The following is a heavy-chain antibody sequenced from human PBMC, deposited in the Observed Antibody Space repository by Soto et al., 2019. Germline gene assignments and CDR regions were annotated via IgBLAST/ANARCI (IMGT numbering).Heavy chain of an antibody. V-gene: IGHV4-4*07. J-gene: IGHJ5*02. CDR2: IYTSGST. Sequence: SETLSLTCTVSGGSIGSYYWSLIRQPAGKGLEWIGRIYTSGSTNYNPSLKSRVTMSVDTSKNQFSLKLSSVTAADTAVYYCARFGCTNGVCYKGWFDPWGQGTLVTVSS. D-gene: IGHD2-8*01. CDR3: ARFGCTNGVCYKGWFDP. CDR1: GGSIGSYY.